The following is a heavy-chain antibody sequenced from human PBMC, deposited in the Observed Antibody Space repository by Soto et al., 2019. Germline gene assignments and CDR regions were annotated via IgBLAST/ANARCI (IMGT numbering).Heavy chain of an antibody. D-gene: IGHD3-10*01. Sequence: KPSETLSLTCTVYGGSVSSGSYYWSWIRQPPGKGLEWIGYIYDSGSTNYNTSLKSRVTISVDTSKNQFSLKLSSVTAADTAVYYCAGQGVDYYGSGLEYYFDYWGQGTLVTVSS. V-gene: IGHV4-61*01. J-gene: IGHJ4*02. CDR3: AGQGVDYYGSGLEYYFDY. CDR2: IYDSGST. CDR1: GGSVSSGSYY.